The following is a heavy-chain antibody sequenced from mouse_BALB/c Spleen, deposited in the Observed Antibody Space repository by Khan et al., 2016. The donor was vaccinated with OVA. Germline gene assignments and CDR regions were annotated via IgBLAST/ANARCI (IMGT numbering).Heavy chain of an antibody. CDR1: GFSLTNYG. V-gene: IGHV2-6-1*01. Sequence: QVQLKESGPGLVAPSQSLSITCTISGFSLTNYGVHWVRQPPGKGLEWLVVIWSDGSTTYNSALKSRLTISKDNSKSQVFLKMNSLQTDDTAMYICDRQPYYHYNIVDKWGQGTSVTVSS. J-gene: IGHJ4*01. CDR2: IWSDGST. CDR3: DRQPYYHYNIVDK. D-gene: IGHD2-4*01.